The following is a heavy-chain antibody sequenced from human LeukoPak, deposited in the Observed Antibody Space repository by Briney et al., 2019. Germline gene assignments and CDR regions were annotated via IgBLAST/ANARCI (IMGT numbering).Heavy chain of an antibody. CDR3: TRTYRAYYFDY. J-gene: IGHJ4*02. V-gene: IGHV3-15*01. Sequence: GGSLRLSCAASGFTFSSASMNGVRQAPGKGLEWVARIRSKTDGGTTDYAAPVKGRFTISRDDSKNTLYLQMNSLKSEDTAVYYCTRTYRAYYFDYWGQGTLVTVSS. CDR2: IRSKTDGGTT. D-gene: IGHD2-2*02. CDR1: GFTFSSAS.